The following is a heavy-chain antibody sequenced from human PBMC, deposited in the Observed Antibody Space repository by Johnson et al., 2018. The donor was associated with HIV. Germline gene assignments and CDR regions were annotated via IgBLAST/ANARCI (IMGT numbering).Heavy chain of an antibody. CDR2: ISYDGGNK. J-gene: IGHJ3*02. CDR1: GFIFSGFG. CDR3: ARSPQIGVVTSVHDAFDI. D-gene: IGHD2-21*02. V-gene: IGHV3-30*03. Sequence: QVQLVESGGGVVQPGKSLRLSCAASGFIFSGFGLHWVRQAPGKGLEWVASISYDGGNKYYADSVKGRFTISRDNSKNTLYLQMNSLRAEDTAVYFCARSPQIGVVTSVHDAFDIWGQGTRVIVSS.